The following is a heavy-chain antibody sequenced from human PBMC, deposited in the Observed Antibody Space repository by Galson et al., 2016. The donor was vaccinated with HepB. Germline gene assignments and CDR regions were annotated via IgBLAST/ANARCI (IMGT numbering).Heavy chain of an antibody. CDR2: IYWDDDK. J-gene: IGHJ4*02. CDR3: AHTLKGGGLLRPKYYFDY. V-gene: IGHV2-5*02. D-gene: IGHD3-10*01. Sequence: PALVKPTQTLTLTCTFSGFSLTTSGVGVGWIRQPPGKALEWLALIYWDDDKRYSPSLKSRLTITKDTSKNQVVLTMTNMDPVDTATYYCAHTLKGGGLLRPKYYFDYWGQGTLVTVSS. CDR1: GFSLTTSGVG.